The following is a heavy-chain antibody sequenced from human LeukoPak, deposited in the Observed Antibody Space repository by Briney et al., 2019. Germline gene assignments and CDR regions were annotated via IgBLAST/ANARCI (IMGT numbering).Heavy chain of an antibody. CDR1: GYAISSGY. V-gene: IGHV3-23*01. CDR3: AKDHGSGSYYGSFDY. D-gene: IGHD3-10*01. J-gene: IGHJ4*02. Sequence: ETLSLTCSVSGYAISSGYFWGWIRQPPGKGLEWVSAISGSGGSTYYADSVKGRFTISRDNSKNTLYLQMNSLRAEDTAVYYCAKDHGSGSYYGSFDYWGQGTLVTVSS. CDR2: ISGSGGST.